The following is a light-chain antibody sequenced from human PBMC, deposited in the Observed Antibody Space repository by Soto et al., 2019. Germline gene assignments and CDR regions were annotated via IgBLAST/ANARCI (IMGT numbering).Light chain of an antibody. CDR2: GSS. CDR1: QSVSNNY. Sequence: VLRQSPGTLSLSPGERATLSCRASQSVSNNYFAWYQQKPGQAPRLLIFGSSDRATGIPDRFSGSGSGTDFTLTISRLEPEDFAVYYCQQYGSSPPYTCGQGTKLEIK. V-gene: IGKV3-20*01. J-gene: IGKJ2*01. CDR3: QQYGSSPPYT.